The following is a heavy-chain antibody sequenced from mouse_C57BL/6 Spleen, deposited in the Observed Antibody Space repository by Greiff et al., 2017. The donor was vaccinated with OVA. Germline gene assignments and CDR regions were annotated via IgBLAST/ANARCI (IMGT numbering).Heavy chain of an antibody. Sequence: QVQLQQSGAELVKPGASVKISCKASGYTFTSYWMNWVKQRPGQGLEWIGQIYPGGGGTNYNEKFKGKATLTADTSSSTAYMQLSSLTSEDSAVSFCARGRSYGSSDGFAYWGQGTLVTVSA. J-gene: IGHJ3*01. D-gene: IGHD1-1*01. CDR1: GYTFTSYW. V-gene: IGHV1-80*01. CDR3: ARGRSYGSSDGFAY. CDR2: IYPGGGGT.